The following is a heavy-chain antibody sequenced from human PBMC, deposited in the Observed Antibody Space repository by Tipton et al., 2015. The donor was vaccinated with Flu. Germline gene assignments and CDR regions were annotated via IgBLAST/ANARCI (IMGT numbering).Heavy chain of an antibody. V-gene: IGHV4-59*07. CDR1: GGSISSYY. Sequence: TLSLTCTVSGGSISSYYWSWIRQPPGKRLEWIGYIYYSGSTDYNPSHKSRATISVDTSKNQFSLKLSSVTDADTAVYYWARAAPVGVEFDYWGQGTLVTVSS. CDR3: ARAAPVGVEFDY. D-gene: IGHD1-26*01. J-gene: IGHJ4*02. CDR2: IYYSGST.